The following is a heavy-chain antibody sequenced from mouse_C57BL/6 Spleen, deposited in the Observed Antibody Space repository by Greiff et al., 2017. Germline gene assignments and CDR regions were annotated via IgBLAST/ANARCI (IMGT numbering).Heavy chain of an antibody. V-gene: IGHV1-62-2*01. D-gene: IGHD1-1*01. Sequence: QVQLQQSGAELVKPGASVKLSCKASGYTFTEYTIHWVKQRSGQGLEWIGWFYPGSGSIKYNEKFKDKATLTADKSSSTVYMELSRLTSEDSAVYFCARHEDHPYYYGSSYFAYWGQGTLVTVSA. CDR2: FYPGSGSI. J-gene: IGHJ3*01. CDR1: GYTFTEYT. CDR3: ARHEDHPYYYGSSYFAY.